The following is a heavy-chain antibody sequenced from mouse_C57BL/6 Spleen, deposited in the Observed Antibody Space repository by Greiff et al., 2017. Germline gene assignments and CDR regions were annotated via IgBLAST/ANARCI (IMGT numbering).Heavy chain of an antibody. Sequence: EVQLQQSGPGMVKPSQSLSLTCTVTGYSITSGYDWHWIRHFPGNKLEWMGYISYSGSTNYNPSLKSRISITHDTSKNHFFLKLNSVTTEDTATYYCARAGETYDGYAMDYWGQGTSVTVSS. V-gene: IGHV3-1*01. J-gene: IGHJ4*01. CDR2: ISYSGST. CDR3: ARAGETYDGYAMDY. CDR1: GYSITSGYD. D-gene: IGHD2-3*01.